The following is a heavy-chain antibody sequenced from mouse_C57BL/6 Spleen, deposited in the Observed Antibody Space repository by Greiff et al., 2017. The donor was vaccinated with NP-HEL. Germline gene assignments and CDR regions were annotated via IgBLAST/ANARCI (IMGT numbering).Heavy chain of an antibody. D-gene: IGHD2-4*01. CDR3: ARGDYDRVYYFDY. CDR2: IDPSDSYT. J-gene: IGHJ2*01. V-gene: IGHV1-69*01. CDR1: GYTFTSYW. Sequence: QVQLQQPGAELVMPGASVKLSCKASGYTFTSYWMHWVKQRPGQGLEWIGEIDPSDSYTNYNQKFKGKSTLTVDKSSSTASMQLSSLTSEDSAVYYCARGDYDRVYYFDYWGQGTTLTVSS.